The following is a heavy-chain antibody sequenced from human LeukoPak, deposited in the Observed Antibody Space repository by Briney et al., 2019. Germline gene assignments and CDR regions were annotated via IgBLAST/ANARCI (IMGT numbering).Heavy chain of an antibody. CDR3: ARNSGSYDFDY. CDR2: INSDGSST. J-gene: IGHJ4*02. V-gene: IGHV3-74*01. Sequence: QPGGSLRLSCAASGFTFSSYWMHWVRQAPGKGLVWVSRINSDGSSTSYADSVKGRFTISRDNAKNTLYLQMNSLRAEDTAVYYCARNSGSYDFDYWGQGILVTVSS. CDR1: GFTFSSYW. D-gene: IGHD1-26*01.